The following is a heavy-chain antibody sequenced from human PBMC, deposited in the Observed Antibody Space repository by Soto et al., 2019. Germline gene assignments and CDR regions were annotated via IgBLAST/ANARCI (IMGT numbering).Heavy chain of an antibody. V-gene: IGHV1-18*01. CDR3: ARVIPGVEAWLDP. D-gene: IGHD2-2*01. CDR1: GYTFTNFG. CDR2: ISAYTDTP. J-gene: IGHJ5*02. Sequence: ASVKVSCKASGYTFTNFGVTWVRRAPGQGLEWMGWISAYTDTPNYAQKFQGRVTMTIDTSTSTAYMDLRSLTSDDTAVYYCARVIPGVEAWLDPWGQGTRVTVS.